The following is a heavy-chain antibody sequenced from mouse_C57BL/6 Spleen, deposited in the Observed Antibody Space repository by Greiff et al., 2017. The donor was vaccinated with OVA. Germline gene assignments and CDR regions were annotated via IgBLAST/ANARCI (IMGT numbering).Heavy chain of an antibody. CDR1: GFTFSSYA. J-gene: IGHJ1*03. Sequence: EVHLVESGEGLVKPGGSLKLSCAASGFTFSSYAMSWVRQTPEKRLEWVAYISSGGDYIYYADTVKGRFTISRDNARNTLYLQMSSLKSEDTAMYYGTRDYYGSSSWYFDVWGTGTTVTVST. D-gene: IGHD1-1*01. V-gene: IGHV5-9-1*02. CDR3: TRDYYGSSSWYFDV. CDR2: ISSGGDYI.